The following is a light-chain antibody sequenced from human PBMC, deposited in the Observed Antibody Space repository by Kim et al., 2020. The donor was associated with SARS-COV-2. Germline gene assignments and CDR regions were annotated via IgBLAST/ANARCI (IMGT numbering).Light chain of an antibody. J-gene: IGLJ2*01. V-gene: IGLV5-37*01. Sequence: STWPSDINVGSHNVYWFQQKPGSPPRYLLYYFSDSDKGQGSGVPSRFSGSKDASANTGILLISGLQSEDEADYYCMIWPRNAVLFGGGTQLTVL. CDR3: MIWPRNAVL. CDR1: SDINVGSHN. CDR2: YFSDSDK.